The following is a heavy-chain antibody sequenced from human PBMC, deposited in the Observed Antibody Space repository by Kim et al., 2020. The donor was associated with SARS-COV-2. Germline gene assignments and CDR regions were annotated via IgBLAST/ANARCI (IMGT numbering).Heavy chain of an antibody. CDR2: IYHSGST. CDR1: GGSISSSNW. Sequence: SETLSLTCAVSGGSISSSNWWSWVRQPPGKGLEWIGEIYHSGSTNYNPSLKSRVTISVDKSKNQFSLKLSSVTAADTAVYYCARVVGQWLPTENENWFDPWGQGTLVTVSS. V-gene: IGHV4-4*02. D-gene: IGHD6-19*01. J-gene: IGHJ5*02. CDR3: ARVVGQWLPTENENWFDP.